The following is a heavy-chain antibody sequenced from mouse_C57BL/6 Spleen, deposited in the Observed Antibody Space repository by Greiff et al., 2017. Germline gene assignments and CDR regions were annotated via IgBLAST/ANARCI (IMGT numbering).Heavy chain of an antibody. CDR2: IDPETGGT. V-gene: IGHV1-15*01. Sequence: QVQLQQSGAELVRPGAPVTLSCKASGYTFTDYEMHWVKQTPVHGLEWIGAIDPETGGTAYNQKFKGKAILTADKSSSTAYMELRSLTSEDSAVYYCTRRGGDAMDYWGQGTSVTVSS. J-gene: IGHJ4*01. CDR3: TRRGGDAMDY. CDR1: GYTFTDYE.